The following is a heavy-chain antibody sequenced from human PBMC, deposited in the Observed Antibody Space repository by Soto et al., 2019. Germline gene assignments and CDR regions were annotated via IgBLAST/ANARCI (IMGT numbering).Heavy chain of an antibody. J-gene: IGHJ5*02. CDR2: TYYRSKWYN. CDR1: GDSVSSNSAA. V-gene: IGHV6-1*01. Sequence: PSQTLSLTCAISGDSVSSNSAAWNWIRQSPSRGLEWLGRTYYRSKWYNDYAVSVKSRITINPDTSKNQFSLQLNSVTPEDTAVYYCARARRYCSSTSCYGVYNNWFYPWGQGTLVTVSS. D-gene: IGHD2-2*01. CDR3: ARARRYCSSTSCYGVYNNWFYP.